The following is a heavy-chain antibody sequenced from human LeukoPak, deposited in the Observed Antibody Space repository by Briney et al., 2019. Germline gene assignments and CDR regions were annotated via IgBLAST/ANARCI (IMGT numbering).Heavy chain of an antibody. CDR1: GFTFSSYW. CDR3: AREVAVAGNRRWFDP. D-gene: IGHD6-19*01. Sequence: GGSLRLSCAASGFTFSSYWMHWVRQAPGKGLVWVSRINSDGSSTSYADSVKGRFTISRDNAKNTLYLQMNSLRAEDTAVYYCAREVAVAGNRRWFDPWGQGTLVTVSS. V-gene: IGHV3-74*01. CDR2: INSDGSST. J-gene: IGHJ5*02.